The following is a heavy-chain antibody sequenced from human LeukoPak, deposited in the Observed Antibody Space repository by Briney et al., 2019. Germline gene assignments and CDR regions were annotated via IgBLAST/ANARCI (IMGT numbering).Heavy chain of an antibody. CDR3: ARGYCSVNSCYKFDY. V-gene: IGHV1-69*13. J-gene: IGHJ4*02. CDR1: GGTFSSYA. Sequence: GASVKVSCKASGGTFSSYAISWVRQAPGQGLEWMGGIIPIFGTANYAQKFQGRVTITADESTSTAYMELSSLRSEDTAVYYCARGYCSVNSCYKFDYWGQGTLVTVSS. CDR2: IIPIFGTA. D-gene: IGHD2-2*02.